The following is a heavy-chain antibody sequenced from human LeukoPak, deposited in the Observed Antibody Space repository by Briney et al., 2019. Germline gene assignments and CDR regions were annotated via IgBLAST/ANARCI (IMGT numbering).Heavy chain of an antibody. CDR1: GFTFSSYA. V-gene: IGHV3-48*04. J-gene: IGHJ6*02. Sequence: GGSLRLSCAASGFTFSSYAMHWVRQAPGKGLEWVSYISSSSSTIYYADSVKGRFTISRDNAKNTVYQQMNSLRTEDTAVYYCARGLPNYYGMDVWGQGTTVTVSS. CDR3: ARGLPNYYGMDV. CDR2: ISSSSSTI.